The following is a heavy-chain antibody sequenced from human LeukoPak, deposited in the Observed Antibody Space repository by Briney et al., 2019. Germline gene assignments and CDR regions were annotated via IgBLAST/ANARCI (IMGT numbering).Heavy chain of an antibody. CDR3: AKSQSLLSLGGPFDS. D-gene: IGHD3-16*01. CDR1: GYIFSSYG. Sequence: GGSLRLSCAASGYIFSSYGMSWVRQAPGQGLEWVSGISGRGGATYYADSVKGRLTISRDNSMNTLYLHMNSLRAEDTAIYYCAKSQSLLSLGGPFDSWGQGTLVTVSS. V-gene: IGHV3-23*01. CDR2: ISGRGGAT. J-gene: IGHJ4*02.